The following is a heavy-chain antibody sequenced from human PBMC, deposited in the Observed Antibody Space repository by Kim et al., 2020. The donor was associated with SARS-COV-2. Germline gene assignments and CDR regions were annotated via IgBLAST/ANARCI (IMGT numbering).Heavy chain of an antibody. Sequence: GGTTDYAAPVKGRFTISRDDSKNTLYLQMNSLKTEDTAVYYCTTDGVFDYWGQGTLVTVSS. V-gene: IGHV3-15*01. J-gene: IGHJ4*02. CDR3: TTDGVFDY. CDR2: GGTT.